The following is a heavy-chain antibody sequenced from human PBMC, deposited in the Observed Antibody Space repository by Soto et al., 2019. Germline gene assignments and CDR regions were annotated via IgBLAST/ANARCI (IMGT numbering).Heavy chain of an antibody. V-gene: IGHV3-23*01. Sequence: GGSLRLSCAASGFTFSSYAMSWVRQAPGKGLEWVSAISSSGGSTYYADSVRGRFTISRDNSKNTLYLQMNSLRAEDTAVYYCAKDGWDLTEWHNYYYGMDVRGQGPTVTVSS. CDR2: ISSSGGST. CDR3: AKDGWDLTEWHNYYYGMDV. J-gene: IGHJ6*02. CDR1: GFTFSSYA. D-gene: IGHD3-3*01.